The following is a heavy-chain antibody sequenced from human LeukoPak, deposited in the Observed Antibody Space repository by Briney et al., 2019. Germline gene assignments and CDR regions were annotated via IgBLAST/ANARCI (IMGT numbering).Heavy chain of an antibody. Sequence: PGGSLRLSCAASGFTLTDFGMHWVCQAPGKGLERVAVISYEETKISHAAAVQGRFTISRDKARNTLFLQMKSLRTEDTAVYYCAKDRPGIRVQWGHGTLVTVSS. V-gene: IGHV3-30*18. CDR1: GFTLTDFG. CDR2: ISYEETKI. D-gene: IGHD3-10*01. CDR3: AKDRPGIRVQ. J-gene: IGHJ4*01.